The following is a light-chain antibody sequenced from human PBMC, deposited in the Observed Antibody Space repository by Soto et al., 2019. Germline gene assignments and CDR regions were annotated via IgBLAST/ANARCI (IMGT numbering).Light chain of an antibody. Sequence: EIVLTQSPATLSLSPGERATLSCRASQSLNSYLAWYQLKPGQAPRLLIYDASNRATGIPARFSGSGSGTDFTLTISSLEPEDFAVYYCQQRSNWPLTFGGGTKVEIK. CDR1: QSLNSY. V-gene: IGKV3-11*01. CDR2: DAS. CDR3: QQRSNWPLT. J-gene: IGKJ4*01.